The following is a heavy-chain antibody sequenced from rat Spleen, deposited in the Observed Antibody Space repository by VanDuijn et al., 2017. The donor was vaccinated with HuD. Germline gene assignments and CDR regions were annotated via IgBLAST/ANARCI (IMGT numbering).Heavy chain of an antibody. CDR1: GFTFNNFW. Sequence: EVQLVESGGGLVQPGRSLKLSCVASGFTFNNFWMSWIRQAPTKGLEWVASISTTGGSTYYRDSVKGRFTLSRDNAKSSLYLQMDSQRSEDTATYYCTRDRILRSTGFDHWGQGVMVTVSS. J-gene: IGHJ2*01. D-gene: IGHD1-6*01. CDR3: TRDRILRSTGFDH. V-gene: IGHV5-31*01. CDR2: ISTTGGST.